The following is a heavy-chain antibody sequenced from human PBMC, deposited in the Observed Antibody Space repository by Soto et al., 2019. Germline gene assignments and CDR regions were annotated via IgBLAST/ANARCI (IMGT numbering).Heavy chain of an antibody. V-gene: IGHV1-18*01. CDR1: GYTFTSYG. CDR3: ARDRSIAAPTARRYGMDV. CDR2: ISAYNGNT. J-gene: IGHJ6*02. Sequence: QVQLVQSGAEVKKPGASVKVSCKASGYTFTSYGISWVRQAPGQGLEWMGWISAYNGNTNYAQKLQGRVTMTTDPSTSTAYMELRSLRPDDTAVYYCARDRSIAAPTARRYGMDVWGQGTTVTVSS. D-gene: IGHD6-6*01.